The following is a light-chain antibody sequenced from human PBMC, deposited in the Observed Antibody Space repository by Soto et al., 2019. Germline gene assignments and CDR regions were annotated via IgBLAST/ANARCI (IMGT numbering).Light chain of an antibody. J-gene: IGKJ4*01. CDR1: QSVSSSD. V-gene: IGKV3-20*01. CDR3: QQFNSYLLT. Sequence: EIVLTQSPGTLSLSPGDRATLSCRASQSVSSSDLAWYQQKPGQAPRLLIYGASTRATGIPDRFSGSGSGTDFTLTISRLEPEDFATYYCQQFNSYLLTFGGGTKVEIK. CDR2: GAS.